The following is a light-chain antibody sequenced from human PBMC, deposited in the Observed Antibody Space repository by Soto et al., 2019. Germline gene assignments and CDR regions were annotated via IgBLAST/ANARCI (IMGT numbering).Light chain of an antibody. J-gene: IGKJ1*01. V-gene: IGKV3-15*01. Sequence: EIVMTQSPATLSVSPGERATLSCRASQSVSDNFAWYQQKPGQAPRLLISRASTRATGIPARFSGSASGTEFTLTISSLQSEDFAVYYCLQYDSWPKTFGQGTKVDIK. CDR3: LQYDSWPKT. CDR2: RAS. CDR1: QSVSDN.